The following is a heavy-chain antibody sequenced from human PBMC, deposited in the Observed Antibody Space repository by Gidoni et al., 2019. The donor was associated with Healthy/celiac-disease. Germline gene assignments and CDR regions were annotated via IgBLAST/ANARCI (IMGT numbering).Heavy chain of an antibody. CDR2: ISYDGSNK. Sequence: QVQLVESGGGVVQPGRSLRLSCAASGFTFSSYAMHWVRQAPGKGLEWVAVISYDGSNKYYADSVKGRFTISRDNSKNTLYLQMNSLRAEDTAVYYCASGYSGYDPMNYFDYWGQGTLVTVSS. CDR1: GFTFSSYA. CDR3: ASGYSGYDPMNYFDY. J-gene: IGHJ4*02. D-gene: IGHD5-12*01. V-gene: IGHV3-30*04.